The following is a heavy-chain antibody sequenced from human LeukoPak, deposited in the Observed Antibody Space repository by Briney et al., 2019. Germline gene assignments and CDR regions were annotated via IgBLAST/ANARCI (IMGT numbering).Heavy chain of an antibody. CDR3: ARDSLYSGRSKYFQH. CDR1: GFTFSSYW. Sequence: SGGSLRLSCAASGFTFSSYWMSWVRQAPGKGLEWVANIKQDGSEKYYVDSVKGRFTISRDNAKNSLYLQMNSLRAEDTAVYYCARDSLYSGRSKYFQHWGQGTLVTVSS. D-gene: IGHD1-26*01. V-gene: IGHV3-7*01. CDR2: IKQDGSEK. J-gene: IGHJ1*01.